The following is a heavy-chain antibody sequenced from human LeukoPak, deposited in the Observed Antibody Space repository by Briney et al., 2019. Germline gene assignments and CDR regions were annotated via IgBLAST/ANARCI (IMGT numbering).Heavy chain of an antibody. J-gene: IGHJ4*02. CDR3: ATGNSYCYDY. D-gene: IGHD5-18*01. CDR1: GFIFTNYW. V-gene: IGHV3-74*03. CDR2: ISSDGSST. Sequence: GGSLRLSCAASGFIFTNYWMNWVRQAPGKGLVWVSLISSDGSSTTYADSVKGRFTISRDNAKNTLYLQMNSLRAEDTDVYYCATGNSYCYDYWGQGTLVTVSS.